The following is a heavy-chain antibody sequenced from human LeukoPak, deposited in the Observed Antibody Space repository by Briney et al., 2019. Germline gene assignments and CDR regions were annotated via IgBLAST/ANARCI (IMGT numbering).Heavy chain of an antibody. J-gene: IGHJ4*02. V-gene: IGHV4-34*01. CDR2: IYYSGST. D-gene: IGHD3-22*01. CDR3: ASYYYDSSGYYYFDY. Sequence: SETLSLTCAVYGGSFSDYYWSWIRQPPGKGLEWIGSIYYSGSTYYNPSLKSRVTISVDTSKNQFSLKLSSVTAADTAVYYCASYYYDSSGYYYFDYWGQGTLVTVSS. CDR1: GGSFSDYY.